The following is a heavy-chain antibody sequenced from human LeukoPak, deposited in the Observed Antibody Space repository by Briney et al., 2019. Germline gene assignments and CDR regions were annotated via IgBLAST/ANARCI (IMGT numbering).Heavy chain of an antibody. CDR2: IYHSGST. Sequence: NPSETLSLTCAVSGGSISSGGYSWSWIRQPPGKGLEWIGYIYHSGSTYYNPSLKSRVTISVDRSKNQFSLKLSSVTAADTAVYYCAREPQGYYDSSGYYGRYGAFDIWGQGTMVTVSS. J-gene: IGHJ3*02. D-gene: IGHD3-22*01. V-gene: IGHV4-30-2*01. CDR3: AREPQGYYDSSGYYGRYGAFDI. CDR1: GGSISSGGYS.